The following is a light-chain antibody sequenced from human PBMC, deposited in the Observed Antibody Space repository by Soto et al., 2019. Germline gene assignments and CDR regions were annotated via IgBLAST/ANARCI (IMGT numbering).Light chain of an antibody. CDR3: QKYNSWLWT. CDR1: QSVNSN. CDR2: GAS. Sequence: EVVLTQSRGTLALSPGQRATLSCRASQSVNSNSLAWYQQKPGQAPRVFIYGASTRATGIPARFSGSGAGTEFTLIISSLQSEDSAVYYCQKYNSWLWTCGQGTKVDIK. J-gene: IGKJ1*01. V-gene: IGKV3-15*01.